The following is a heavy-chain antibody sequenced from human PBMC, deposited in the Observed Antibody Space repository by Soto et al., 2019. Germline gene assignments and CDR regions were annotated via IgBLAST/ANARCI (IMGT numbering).Heavy chain of an antibody. V-gene: IGHV3-30*18. CDR1: GFTFSSYG. Sequence: GGSLRLSCAASGFTFSSYGMDWVRQAPGKGLEWVAVISYDGSNKYYADSVKGRFTISRDNSKNTLYLQMNSLRAEDTAVYYCAKDLARILEWLSQYYYYGMDVWGQGTTVTVSS. CDR2: ISYDGSNK. J-gene: IGHJ6*02. D-gene: IGHD3-3*01. CDR3: AKDLARILEWLSQYYYYGMDV.